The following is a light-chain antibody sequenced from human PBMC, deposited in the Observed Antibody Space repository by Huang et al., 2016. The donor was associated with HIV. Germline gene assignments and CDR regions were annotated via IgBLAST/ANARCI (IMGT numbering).Light chain of an antibody. V-gene: IGKV3-20*01. Sequence: EIVLTQSPGTLSVSPGERAPLSCRASQSVSGAYLAWYQQRPGQAPRLLIYGASHRATGIPDRFSGSGSGTDFTLTISRLESEDFAVYYCQQYGSSPTFGQGTKVDIK. CDR2: GAS. J-gene: IGKJ1*01. CDR1: QSVSGAY. CDR3: QQYGSSPT.